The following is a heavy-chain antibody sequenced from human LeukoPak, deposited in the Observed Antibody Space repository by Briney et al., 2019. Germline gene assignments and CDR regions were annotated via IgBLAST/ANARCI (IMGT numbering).Heavy chain of an antibody. CDR1: GFSLSTSGMC. CDR3: ARTKVTTVTTGDAFDI. CDR2: IDWDDDK. V-gene: IGHV2-70*11. J-gene: IGHJ3*02. D-gene: IGHD4-17*01. Sequence: SGPTLVNPTQTLTLTCTFSGFSLSTSGMCVSWIRQPPGKALEWLARIDWDDDKYYSTSLKTRLTISKDTSKNQVVLTMTNMDPVDTATYYCARTKVTTVTTGDAFDIWGQGTMVTVSS.